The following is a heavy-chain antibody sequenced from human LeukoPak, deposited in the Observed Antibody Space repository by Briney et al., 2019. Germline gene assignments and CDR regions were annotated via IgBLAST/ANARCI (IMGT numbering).Heavy chain of an antibody. J-gene: IGHJ5*02. CDR2: MNPNSGNT. CDR3: AGVREDGNNWFDP. Sequence: ASVKVSCKASGYTFTSYDINWVRQATGQGLEWMGWMNPNSGNTGYAQKFQGRVTITRNTSISTAYMELSSLRSEDTAVYYCAGVREDGNNWFDPWGQGTLVTVSS. V-gene: IGHV1-8*03. D-gene: IGHD1-26*01. CDR1: GYTFTSYD.